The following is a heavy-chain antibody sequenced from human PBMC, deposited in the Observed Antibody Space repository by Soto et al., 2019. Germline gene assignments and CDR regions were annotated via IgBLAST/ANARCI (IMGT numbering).Heavy chain of an antibody. CDR2: IKKDGSQK. D-gene: IGHD6-25*01. CDR1: GFTFSNYW. CDR3: VKEIASAQ. V-gene: IGHV3-7*01. Sequence: EVQLVESGGGLVQPGGSLRLSCETSGFTFSNYWMTWVRQAPEKGLEWVANIKKDGSQKNFVDSVKGRFTISRDNAKNSPYLQMDSLRVEDTAIYYCVKEIASAQWGQGTLVTVSS. J-gene: IGHJ4*02.